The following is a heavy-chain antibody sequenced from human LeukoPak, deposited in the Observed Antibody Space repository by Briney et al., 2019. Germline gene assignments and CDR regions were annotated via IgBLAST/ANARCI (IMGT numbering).Heavy chain of an antibody. J-gene: IGHJ4*02. CDR2: VYHSGST. CDR3: ARHPRYDSSGNHSPDYSDH. D-gene: IGHD3-22*01. CDR1: DASIRSINHY. Sequence: SETLSLTCTVSDASIRSINHYWGWIRQPPGKGLEWIGSVYHSGSTYYNPSLKSRVSISVYTSKNQFSLKLSSVSAADTAAYFCARHPRYDSSGNHSPDYSDHWGQGTLVTVSS. V-gene: IGHV4-39*01.